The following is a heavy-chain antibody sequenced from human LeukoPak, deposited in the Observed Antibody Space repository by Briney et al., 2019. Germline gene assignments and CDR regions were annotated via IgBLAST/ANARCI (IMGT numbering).Heavy chain of an antibody. CDR3: ARAQYSNSVRFDY. D-gene: IGHD4-11*01. CDR1: GASISSHY. Sequence: SETLSLTCTVSGASISSHYWCWIRQPPGRGLEWTGYIYYSGSTNYNPSLKSRVTISVDTSRSQFSLKLRSVTAADTAVYYCARAQYSNSVRFDYWGQGTLVTVSS. V-gene: IGHV4-59*11. CDR2: IYYSGST. J-gene: IGHJ4*02.